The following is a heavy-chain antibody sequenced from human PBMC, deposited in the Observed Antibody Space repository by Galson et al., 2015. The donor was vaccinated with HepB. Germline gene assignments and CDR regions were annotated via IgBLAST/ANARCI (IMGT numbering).Heavy chain of an antibody. CDR3: ARRRKEGRMGYWYYYGMDV. J-gene: IGHJ6*02. CDR2: IYYSGST. V-gene: IGHV4-39*01. D-gene: IGHD1-26*01. Sequence: LSLTCTVSGGSISSSSYYWGWIRQPPGKGLEWIGSIYYSGSTYYNPSLKSRVTISVDTSKNQFSLRLSSVTAADTAVYYCARRRKEGRMGYWYYYGMDVWGQGTTVTVSS. CDR1: GGSISSSSYY.